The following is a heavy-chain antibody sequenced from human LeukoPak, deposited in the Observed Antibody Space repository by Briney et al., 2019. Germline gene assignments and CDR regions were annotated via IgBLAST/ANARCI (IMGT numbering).Heavy chain of an antibody. CDR2: IYHSGST. V-gene: IGHV4-4*02. D-gene: IGHD1-26*01. CDR1: SGSISSSNW. J-gene: IGHJ5*02. CDR3: ASTGYSGSSGWFDP. Sequence: PSETLSLTCAVSSGSISSSNWWSWARQPPGKGREWIGEIYHSGSTNYNPSLKSRVTISVDKSKNQFSLKLSSVTAADTAVYYCASTGYSGSSGWFDPWGQGTLVTVSS.